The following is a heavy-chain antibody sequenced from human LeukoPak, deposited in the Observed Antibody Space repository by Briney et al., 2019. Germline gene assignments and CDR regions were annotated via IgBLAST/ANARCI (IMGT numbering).Heavy chain of an antibody. CDR2: IGGSNGIT. CDR1: RFTFNSYA. V-gene: IGHV3-23*01. J-gene: IGHJ4*02. D-gene: IGHD5-12*01. Sequence: GGSLRLSCAASRFTFNSYAMSWVRQAPGKGLEWVSVIGGSNGITFYVGSVKGRFTISRDNSKDTLYLQMNSLRAEDTAVYYCARNENSGWGYFDYWGQGTLVTVSS. CDR3: ARNENSGWGYFDY.